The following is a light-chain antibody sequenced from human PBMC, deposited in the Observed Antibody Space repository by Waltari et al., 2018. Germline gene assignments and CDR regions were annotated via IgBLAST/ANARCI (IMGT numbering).Light chain of an antibody. CDR3: MQATQFPLT. CDR1: QSLVHSDGNTY. V-gene: IGKV2-24*01. Sequence: DIVMTQIPLSSPVTLGQQAPIACRSCQSLVHSDGNTYLSWLQQRPGQPPRLLIYKISNRLSGVPDRFSGSGAGTEVTLKISRVETEDVGVYFCMQATQFPLTFGGGTKVEIK. J-gene: IGKJ4*01. CDR2: KIS.